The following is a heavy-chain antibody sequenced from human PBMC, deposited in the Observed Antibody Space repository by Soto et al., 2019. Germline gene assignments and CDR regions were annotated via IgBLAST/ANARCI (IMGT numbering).Heavy chain of an antibody. CDR1: GGTFSRFD. D-gene: IGHD6-13*01. J-gene: IGHJ1*01. CDR3: ARGHDSSSYSFFQY. CDR2: MNHSGYS. V-gene: IGHV4-34*01. Sequence: SETLSLTCDVYGGTFSRFDLSWIRQPPGKGLEWIGEMNHSGYSNYNPSLKSRAAISVDTSKNQVSLRVNSVTAADTAVYFCARGHDSSSYSFFQYWGQGTLVTVSS.